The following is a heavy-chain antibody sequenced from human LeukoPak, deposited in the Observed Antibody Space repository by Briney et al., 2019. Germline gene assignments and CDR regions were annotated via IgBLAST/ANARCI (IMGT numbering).Heavy chain of an antibody. D-gene: IGHD6-19*01. Sequence: SETLSLTCTVSDGSISGYYWSWIRQPPGKGLEWIGYIYYSGSTNYNPSLKSRVTISVDTPKNQFSLKLSSVTAADTAVYYCARAIAVAGLAWFDPWGQGTLVTVSS. CDR1: DGSISGYY. CDR2: IYYSGST. V-gene: IGHV4-59*01. CDR3: ARAIAVAGLAWFDP. J-gene: IGHJ5*02.